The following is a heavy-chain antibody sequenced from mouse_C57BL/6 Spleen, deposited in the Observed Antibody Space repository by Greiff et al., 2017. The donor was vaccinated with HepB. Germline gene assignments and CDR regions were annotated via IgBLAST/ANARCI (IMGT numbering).Heavy chain of an antibody. V-gene: IGHV2-6-1*01. Sequence: QVQLKQSGPGLVAPSQSLSITCTVSGFSLTSYGVHWVRQPPGKGLEWLVVIWSDGSTTYNSALKSRLSISKDNSKSQVFLKMNSLQTDDTAMYYCARQALLSSYWYFDVWGTGTTVTVSS. CDR2: IWSDGST. CDR3: ARQALLSSYWYFDV. J-gene: IGHJ1*03. D-gene: IGHD1-1*01. CDR1: GFSLTSYG.